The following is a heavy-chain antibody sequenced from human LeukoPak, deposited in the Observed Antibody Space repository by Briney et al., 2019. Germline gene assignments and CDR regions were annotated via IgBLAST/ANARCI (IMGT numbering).Heavy chain of an antibody. CDR2: ISSFSGTI. V-gene: IGHV3-48*01. CDR3: ATGIGGSYQFDY. CDR1: GITFSSYS. Sequence: GGSLRLSCVASGITFSSYSMNWVRQAPGKGLEWVSYISSFSGTINYADSVKGRFTISRDNAKNSLYLQMNSLRAEDTAVYYCATGIGGSYQFDYWGQGTLVTVSS. J-gene: IGHJ4*02. D-gene: IGHD1-26*01.